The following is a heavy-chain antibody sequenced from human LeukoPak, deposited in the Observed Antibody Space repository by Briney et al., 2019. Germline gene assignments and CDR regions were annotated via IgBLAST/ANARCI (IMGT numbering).Heavy chain of an antibody. CDR3: ARTSFNPYLAAAGPAALDY. Sequence: SVTLSLTASGSTFTVSNMHWMWLRHAQGQGLVGWINTNSGGTNYAQKFQGRVTMTWDTSISTAYMELRRLRSDATAVDYYARTSFNPYLAAAGPAALDYSGQRTLVTVSS. D-gene: IGHD6-13*01. CDR2: INTNSGGT. J-gene: IGHJ4*02. CDR1: GSTFTVSN. V-gene: IGHV1-2*02.